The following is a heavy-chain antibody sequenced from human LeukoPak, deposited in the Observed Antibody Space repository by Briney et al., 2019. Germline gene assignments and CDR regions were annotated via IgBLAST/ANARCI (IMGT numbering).Heavy chain of an antibody. J-gene: IGHJ3*02. D-gene: IGHD5/OR15-5a*01. CDR1: GFTFSDYY. CDR2: ISSSGSTI. Sequence: GGSLRLSCAASGFTFSDYYMSWIRQTPGKGLEWVSYISSSGSTIYYADSVKGRFTISRDNAKNSLYLQMNSLRAEDTAVYYCAKSTSGVRAFDIWGQGTMVTVSS. CDR3: AKSTSGVRAFDI. V-gene: IGHV3-11*01.